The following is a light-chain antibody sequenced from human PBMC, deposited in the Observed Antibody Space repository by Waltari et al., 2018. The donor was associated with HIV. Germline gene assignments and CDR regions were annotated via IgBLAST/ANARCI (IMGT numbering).Light chain of an antibody. J-gene: IGLJ3*02. V-gene: IGLV8-61*01. CDR3: VVYLSSGSWV. Sequence: QTVVTQEPSFSVSPGGTVTLTCGLSSGSVSTNYYPSWYKQSPGQAPPTPIYSTDILASVAPARCSGSILGNKAALTITGAQAEDEADYYCVVYLSSGSWVFGGGTKVTVL. CDR2: STD. CDR1: SGSVSTNYY.